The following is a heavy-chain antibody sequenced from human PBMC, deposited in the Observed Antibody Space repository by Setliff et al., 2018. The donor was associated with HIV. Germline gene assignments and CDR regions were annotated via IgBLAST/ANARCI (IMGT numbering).Heavy chain of an antibody. Sequence: SVNVSCKASGYNFSSNGISWVRQAPGQGLEWMGWIIPILGAPNYAPSFQGRVTITADYSTDTAQIELRSLRSDDTAVYYCVTAQWTVVLPAPRETHFESWGQGTLVTVSS. J-gene: IGHJ4*02. V-gene: IGHV1-69*10. D-gene: IGHD6-19*01. CDR1: GYNFSSNG. CDR3: VTAQWTVVLPAPRETHFES. CDR2: IIPILGAP.